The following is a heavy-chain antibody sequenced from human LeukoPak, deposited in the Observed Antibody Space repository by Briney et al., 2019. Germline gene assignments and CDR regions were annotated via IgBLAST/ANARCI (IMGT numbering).Heavy chain of an antibody. J-gene: IGHJ4*02. Sequence: GGSLRLSCAASGFTFNRYWMHWVRQAPGKGLVWVSGIDSDGSTTNYADFVKGRITISRDNAKNTLYLQMNHLRVEDTAVYYCARDPSLLSGYYDYWGQGSLVTVPS. D-gene: IGHD3-22*01. V-gene: IGHV3-74*01. CDR3: ARDPSLLSGYYDY. CDR2: IDSDGSTT. CDR1: GFTFNRYW.